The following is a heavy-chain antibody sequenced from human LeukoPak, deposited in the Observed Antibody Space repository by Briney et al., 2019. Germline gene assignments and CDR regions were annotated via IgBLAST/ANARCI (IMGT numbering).Heavy chain of an antibody. CDR2: IYYSGST. V-gene: IGHV4-30-4*01. CDR1: GGSISSGDYY. D-gene: IGHD2-2*01. Sequence: SETLSLTCTVSGGSISSGDYYWSWIRQPPGKGLEWIGYIYYSGSTYYNPSLKSRVTISVDTSKNQFSLKLSSVTAADTAVYYCAREARYAENGDAFDIWGQGTMVTVSS. CDR3: AREARYAENGDAFDI. J-gene: IGHJ3*02.